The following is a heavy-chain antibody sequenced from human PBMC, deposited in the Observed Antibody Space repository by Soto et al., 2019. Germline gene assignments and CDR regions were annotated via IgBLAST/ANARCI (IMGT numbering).Heavy chain of an antibody. CDR3: ARDFDFTNGVCHGPDYYGMDV. Sequence: SETLSLTCTVSGGSISSYYWSWIRQPPGKGLEWIGYIYYSGSTNYNPSLKSRVTISVDTSKNQFSLKLSSVTAADTAVYYCARDFDFTNGVCHGPDYYGMDVWGQGTTVTGSS. D-gene: IGHD2-8*01. CDR1: GGSISSYY. J-gene: IGHJ6*02. CDR2: IYYSGST. V-gene: IGHV4-59*01.